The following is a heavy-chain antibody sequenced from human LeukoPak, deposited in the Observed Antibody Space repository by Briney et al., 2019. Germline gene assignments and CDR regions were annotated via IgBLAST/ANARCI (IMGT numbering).Heavy chain of an antibody. V-gene: IGHV3-23*01. Sequence: GGSLRLSCAASGFTFSSYAMSWVRQAPGKGVEWVSAISGSGGSTYYADSVKGRFTISRDNSKNTLYLQMNSLRAEDTAVYYCAKSVSRITIFGVVIGYFDYWGQGTLVTVSS. CDR1: GFTFSSYA. CDR3: AKSVSRITIFGVVIGYFDY. J-gene: IGHJ4*02. CDR2: ISGSGGST. D-gene: IGHD3-3*01.